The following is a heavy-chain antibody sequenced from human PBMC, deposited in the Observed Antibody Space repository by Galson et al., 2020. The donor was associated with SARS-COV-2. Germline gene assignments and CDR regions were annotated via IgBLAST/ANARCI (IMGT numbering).Heavy chain of an antibody. CDR3: ARGPNAFGVVIIWDY. J-gene: IGHJ4*02. Sequence: SETLSLTCAVYGGSFSGYYWRWIRQPPGKGLEWLGEINHSGSTNYNPSLKSRVTISVDTSKNQFSLKLSYVTAADTAVYYCARGPNAFGVVIIWDYWGQGTLVTVSS. D-gene: IGHD3-3*01. CDR1: GGSFSGYY. V-gene: IGHV4-34*01. CDR2: INHSGST.